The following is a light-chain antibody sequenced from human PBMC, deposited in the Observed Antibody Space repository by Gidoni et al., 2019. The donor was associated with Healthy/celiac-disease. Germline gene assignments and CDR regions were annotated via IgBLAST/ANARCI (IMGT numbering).Light chain of an antibody. CDR2: GAS. Sequence: ELVLTQSPGTLSLSPGERATLSCRASQLVSSSYLAWYQQKPGQAHRLLIYGASSRDTGIPDRVSGSGSGTDFTLTISRMEPEDFEVYYCQQYGSSPQYSFGQGTKLEIK. V-gene: IGKV3-20*01. CDR3: QQYGSSPQYS. J-gene: IGKJ2*03. CDR1: QLVSSSY.